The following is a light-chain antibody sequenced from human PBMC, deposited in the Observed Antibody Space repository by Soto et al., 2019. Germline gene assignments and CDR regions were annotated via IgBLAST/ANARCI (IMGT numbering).Light chain of an antibody. CDR1: SSDVGGYNY. CDR3: SSYTSSSTLLYV. Sequence: QSALNQPASVSGSPGQSITISCTGTSSDVGGYNYVSWYQQHPGKAPKLMIYDVSNRPSGVSNRFSGSKSGNTASLTISGLQAEDEADYYCSSYTSSSTLLYVFGTGTKVTVL. V-gene: IGLV2-14*01. CDR2: DVS. J-gene: IGLJ1*01.